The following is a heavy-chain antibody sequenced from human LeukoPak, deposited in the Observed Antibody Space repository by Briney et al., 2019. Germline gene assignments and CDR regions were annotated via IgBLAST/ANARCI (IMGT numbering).Heavy chain of an antibody. CDR1: GFIVTSSG. Sequence: GGSLRLSCAASGFIVTSSGMSWVRQAPGKGLKWVSSVYSGGSTYYTDSVKGRFTISRDNSKNTLYLQMNSLRADDTAVYYCARLGDGYNYFDYWGQGTLVTVSS. D-gene: IGHD5-24*01. V-gene: IGHV3-53*01. CDR2: VYSGGST. J-gene: IGHJ4*02. CDR3: ARLGDGYNYFDY.